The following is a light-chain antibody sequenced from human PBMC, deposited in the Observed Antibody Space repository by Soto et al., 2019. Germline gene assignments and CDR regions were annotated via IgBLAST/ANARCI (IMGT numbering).Light chain of an antibody. CDR3: PQYGSSLFT. CDR2: GTS. V-gene: IGKV3-20*01. J-gene: IGKJ3*01. Sequence: EIVLTQSPGTLSLSPGERATLSCRASQSVSRKYLAWYPQTPGQAPRXXIYGTSIRESGVPEMFSGGGAGPECTRTITRLEPEDVEVDYCPQYGSSLFTFGPGTKVDIK. CDR1: QSVSRKY.